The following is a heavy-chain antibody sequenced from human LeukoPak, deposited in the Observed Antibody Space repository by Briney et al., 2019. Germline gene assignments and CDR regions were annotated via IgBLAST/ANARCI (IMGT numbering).Heavy chain of an antibody. V-gene: IGHV1-2*02. Sequence: AVKVSCKTSGYTFTAYYMHWVRQAPGQGLEWMGWINPNSGGTNYAQKFQGRVTMTRDTSISTAYMELSRLTSDDTAVYFCARGRFGEWDNWFDPWGQGTLVTVSS. J-gene: IGHJ5*02. CDR3: ARGRFGEWDNWFDP. CDR1: GYTFTAYY. CDR2: INPNSGGT. D-gene: IGHD3-10*01.